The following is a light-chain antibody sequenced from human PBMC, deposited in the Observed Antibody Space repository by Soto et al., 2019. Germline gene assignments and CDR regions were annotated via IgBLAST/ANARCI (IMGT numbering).Light chain of an antibody. CDR2: DVT. CDR3: CSYVGSYTVV. CDR1: GSDVGGYNY. J-gene: IGLJ2*01. V-gene: IGLV2-11*01. Sequence: QSVLTQPRSVSGSPGQSVTISCTGTGSDVGGYNYVSWYQQHPGKAPKLMINDVTKRPSGVPDRFSGSKSGNTASLTISGLQAEDEADYYCCSYVGSYTVVFGGGTKLTVL.